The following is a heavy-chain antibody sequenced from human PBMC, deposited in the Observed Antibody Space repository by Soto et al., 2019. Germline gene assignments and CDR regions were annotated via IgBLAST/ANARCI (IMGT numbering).Heavy chain of an antibody. D-gene: IGHD1-1*01. CDR1: GGSISSSSYY. V-gene: IGHV4-39*01. Sequence: LPETLSLTCTVSGGSISSSSYYWGWIRQPPGKGLEWIGSIYYSGSTYYNPSLKSRVTISVDTSKNQFSLKLSSVTAADTAVYYCARHGWGWNPLRGMHVWGQGTTVTVSS. J-gene: IGHJ6*02. CDR2: IYYSGST. CDR3: ARHGWGWNPLRGMHV.